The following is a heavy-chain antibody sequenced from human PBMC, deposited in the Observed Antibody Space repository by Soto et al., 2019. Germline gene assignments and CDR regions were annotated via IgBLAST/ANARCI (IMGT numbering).Heavy chain of an antibody. D-gene: IGHD3-3*01. J-gene: IGHJ6*02. CDR2: IYYSGST. CDR3: ARVRPYYDFWSETYYYYGMDV. Sequence: PSETLSLTCTVSGGSVSSGSYYWSWIRQPPRKGQEWIGYIYYSGSTNYNPSLKSRVTISVDTSKNQFSLKLSSVTAADTAVYYCARVRPYYDFWSETYYYYGMDVWGQGTTVTVSS. V-gene: IGHV4-61*01. CDR1: GGSVSSGSYY.